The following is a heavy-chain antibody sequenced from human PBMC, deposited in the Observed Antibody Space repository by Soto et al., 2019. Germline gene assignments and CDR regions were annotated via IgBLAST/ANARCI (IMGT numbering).Heavy chain of an antibody. J-gene: IGHJ6*02. CDR3: AKLAVVVPATPHDYMDV. CDR1: GFTFSDYG. V-gene: IGHV3-30*18. Sequence: QVRLVEAGGGVVQPGRSLRLSCVASGFTFSDYGMHRVRHSPGKGLEWGAVISYHGNEYYSDSVKGRFTISRDNSEKTLYLQMNSLRAEDTAVYYCAKLAVVVPATPHDYMDVWGQGTAVTVSS. CDR2: ISYHGNE. D-gene: IGHD2-2*01.